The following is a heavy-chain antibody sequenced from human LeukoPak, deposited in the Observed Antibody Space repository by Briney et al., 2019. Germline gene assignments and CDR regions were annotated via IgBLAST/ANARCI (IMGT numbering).Heavy chain of an antibody. CDR2: IIPIFGTA. D-gene: IGHD2-2*01. V-gene: IGHV1-69*13. J-gene: IGHJ3*02. CDR1: GGTFSSYA. CDR3: AREGGVVVPDATTVAGFDI. Sequence: SVKVSCKASGGTFSSYAISWVRQAPGQGLEWMGGIIPIFGTANYAQKFQGRVTITAAESKSTAYMELSSMRSEDTAVYYCAREGGVVVPDATTVAGFDIWGQGTMVTVSS.